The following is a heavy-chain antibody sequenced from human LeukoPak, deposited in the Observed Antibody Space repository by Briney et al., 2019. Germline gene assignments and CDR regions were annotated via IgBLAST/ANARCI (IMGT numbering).Heavy chain of an antibody. CDR3: AINYYDSSHPNF. J-gene: IGHJ4*02. V-gene: IGHV5-51*01. D-gene: IGHD3-22*01. CDR1: GYSFTSYW. Sequence: GESLKISCKGSGYSFTSYWIGWVRQMPGKGLEWMGIFYSGDSDTRYSPSFQGQVTISADKSVSTAYLQWSSLKASDTAMYYCAINYYDSSHPNFWGQGTLVTVSS. CDR2: FYSGDSDT.